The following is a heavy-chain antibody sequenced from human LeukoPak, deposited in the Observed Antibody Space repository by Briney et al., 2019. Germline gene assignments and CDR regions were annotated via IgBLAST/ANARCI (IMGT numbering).Heavy chain of an antibody. Sequence: SETLSLTCTVSGGSISTYHWSWIRQPPGKGPEWIAYVYYSGSTNYNPSLKSRVPISVDTSKNQFSLKLSSVTAADTAVYFCARDDFEYSVHYGMDVWGRGTAVTVSS. CDR3: ARDDFEYSVHYGMDV. D-gene: IGHD3-9*01. CDR2: VYYSGST. J-gene: IGHJ6*02. V-gene: IGHV4-59*01. CDR1: GGSISTYH.